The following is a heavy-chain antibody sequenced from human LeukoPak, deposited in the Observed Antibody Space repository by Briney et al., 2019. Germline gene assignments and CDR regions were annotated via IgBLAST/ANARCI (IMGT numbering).Heavy chain of an antibody. Sequence: GGSLRLSCAASGFTFSNAWMSWVRQAPGKGVEWVGRIKSKSAGGKTDYAAPMKGRFTISRDDSKNTLYLQMNSLKTEDTAVYYCTAEYDSSGYYPWFFDLWGRGTLVTASS. V-gene: IGHV3-15*01. D-gene: IGHD3-22*01. CDR2: IKSKSAGGKT. CDR3: TAEYDSSGYYPWFFDL. CDR1: GFTFSNAW. J-gene: IGHJ2*01.